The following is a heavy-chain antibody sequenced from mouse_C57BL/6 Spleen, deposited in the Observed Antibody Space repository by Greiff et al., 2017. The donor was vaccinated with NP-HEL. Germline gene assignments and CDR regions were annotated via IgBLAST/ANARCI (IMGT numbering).Heavy chain of an antibody. CDR1: GFTFSDYY. J-gene: IGHJ4*01. V-gene: IGHV5-12*01. D-gene: IGHD2-4*01. CDR3: ARLGDYHYYAMDY. Sequence: EVKVVESGGGLVQPGGSLKLSCAASGFTFSDYYMYWVRQTPEKRLEWVAYISNGGGSTYYPDTVKGRFTISRDNAKNTLYLQMSRLKSEDTAMYYCARLGDYHYYAMDYWGQGTSVTVSS. CDR2: ISNGGGST.